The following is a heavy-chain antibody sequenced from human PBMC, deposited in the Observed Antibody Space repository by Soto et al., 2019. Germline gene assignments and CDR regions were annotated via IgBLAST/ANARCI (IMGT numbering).Heavy chain of an antibody. V-gene: IGHV4-59*01. D-gene: IGHD6-19*01. Sequence: SETLSLTCTASGVTICSYYWSWIRQPPGKGLEWIGYIYYSGSTNYNPSLKSRVTISVDTSKNQFSLKLSSVTAADTAVYYCARGGAVAGPGFFQHWGQGTLVTVSS. J-gene: IGHJ1*01. CDR1: GVTICSYY. CDR3: ARGGAVAGPGFFQH. CDR2: IYYSGST.